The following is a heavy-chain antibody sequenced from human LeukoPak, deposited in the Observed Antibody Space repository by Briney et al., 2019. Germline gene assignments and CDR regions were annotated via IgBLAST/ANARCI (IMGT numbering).Heavy chain of an antibody. CDR1: GFTFSSYG. V-gene: IGHV3-33*01. D-gene: IGHD2-15*01. CDR3: ARDADIVPSNWFDP. J-gene: IGHJ5*02. Sequence: PGRSLRLSCAASGFTFSSYGMHWVRQAPGKGLEWVAVLWYDGTNKYYADSVKGRFTISRDISKNTLYLQMSSLRVEDTAVYYCARDADIVPSNWFDPWGQGTLVTVSS. CDR2: LWYDGTNK.